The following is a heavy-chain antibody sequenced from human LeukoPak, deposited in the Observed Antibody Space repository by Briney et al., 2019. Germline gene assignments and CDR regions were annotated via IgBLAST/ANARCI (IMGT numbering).Heavy chain of an antibody. CDR1: GHTFTSYD. Sequence: ASVKVSCKASGHTFTSYDINWVRQATGQGLEWMGWMNPNSGNTGYAQKFQGRVTMTRNTSISTAYMELSSLRSEDTAVYYCAREAANCSSTSCYANYYYYMDVWGKGTTVTVSS. CDR3: AREAANCSSTSCYANYYYYMDV. D-gene: IGHD2-2*01. J-gene: IGHJ6*03. V-gene: IGHV1-8*01. CDR2: MNPNSGNT.